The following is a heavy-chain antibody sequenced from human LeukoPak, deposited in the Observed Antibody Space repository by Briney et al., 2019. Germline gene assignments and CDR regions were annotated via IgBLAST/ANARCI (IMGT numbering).Heavy chain of an antibody. Sequence: GGSLRLSCAASGFTFSNYGMHWVRQAPGKGLEWVAVISYDGSNKYYADSVKGRFTISRDNSKNTLYLQVNSLRAEDTAVYYCAKDWNYYGSGSSTFDYWGQGTLVTVSS. CDR2: ISYDGSNK. V-gene: IGHV3-30*18. CDR1: GFTFSNYG. D-gene: IGHD3-10*01. CDR3: AKDWNYYGSGSSTFDY. J-gene: IGHJ4*02.